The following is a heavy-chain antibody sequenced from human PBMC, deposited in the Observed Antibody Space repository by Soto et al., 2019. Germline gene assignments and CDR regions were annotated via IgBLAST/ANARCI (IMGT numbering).Heavy chain of an antibody. CDR3: ARLAMATRRGYYGMDV. Sequence: GESLKISCKGSGYSFTSYWISWVRQMPGKGLELMGIMYPGDSDTRYSPSFQGHVTISADKSISTAYLQWSSLKASDTAMYYCARLAMATRRGYYGMDVWGQGTTVTVSS. J-gene: IGHJ6*02. CDR2: MYPGDSDT. CDR1: GYSFTSYW. V-gene: IGHV5-51*01. D-gene: IGHD5-12*01.